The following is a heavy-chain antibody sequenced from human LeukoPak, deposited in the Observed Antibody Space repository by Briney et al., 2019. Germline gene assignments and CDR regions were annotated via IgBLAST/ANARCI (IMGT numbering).Heavy chain of an antibody. CDR3: ARGRSGSYYNPPNWFDP. D-gene: IGHD3-10*01. CDR2: INPNSGGT. J-gene: IGHJ5*02. V-gene: IGHV1-2*02. CDR1: GYIFTGYY. Sequence: ASVKVSCKASGYIFTGYYMHWVRQAPGQGLEWMGWINPNSGGTNYAQKFQGRVTMTRDTSISTAYMELSRLRSDDTAVYYCARGRSGSYYNPPNWFDPWGQGTLVTVSS.